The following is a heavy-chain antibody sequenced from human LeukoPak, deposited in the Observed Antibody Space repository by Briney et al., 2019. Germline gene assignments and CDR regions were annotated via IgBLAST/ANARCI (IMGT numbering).Heavy chain of an antibody. CDR1: GFPFSSYG. D-gene: IGHD4/OR15-4a*01. J-gene: IGHJ4*02. CDR3: ACSYGSNKNPFDY. Sequence: GGSLRLSCTASGFPFSSYGMHWVRQAPGKGLEYVSAISSNGDSTYYANSVRGRFTISRDNSKNTLYLQMGSLRAEDTAVYYCACSYGSNKNPFDYWGQGTLVTVSS. V-gene: IGHV3-64*01. CDR2: ISSNGDST.